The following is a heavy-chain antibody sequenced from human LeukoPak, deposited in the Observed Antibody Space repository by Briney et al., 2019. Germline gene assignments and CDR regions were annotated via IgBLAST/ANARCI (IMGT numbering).Heavy chain of an antibody. CDR1: AYSIGSGYY. V-gene: IGHV4-38-2*01. D-gene: IGHD4-11*01. Sequence: PSETLSLTCAVSAYSIGSGYYWGWIRQPPGKGLEWIGSFYHSGSTYYNPSSKSRVTISVETSKNQFSLKLSSVTAADTAVYYCARHDFYSNYPHNWFDPWGQGTLVTVSS. CDR3: ARHDFYSNYPHNWFDP. CDR2: FYHSGST. J-gene: IGHJ5*02.